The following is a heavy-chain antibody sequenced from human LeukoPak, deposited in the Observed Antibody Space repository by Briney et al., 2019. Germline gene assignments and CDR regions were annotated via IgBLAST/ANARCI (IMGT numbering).Heavy chain of an antibody. V-gene: IGHV4-59*01. CDR3: ARELVAVAGTGSWFDP. J-gene: IGHJ5*02. CDR2: IYYSGST. CDR1: GGSISSYY. Sequence: KSSETLSLTCTVSGGSISSYYWSWIRQPPGKGLEWIGYIYYSGSTNYNPSLKSRVTISADTSKNQFSLKLSSVTAADTAVYYCARELVAVAGTGSWFDPWGQGTLVTVSS. D-gene: IGHD6-19*01.